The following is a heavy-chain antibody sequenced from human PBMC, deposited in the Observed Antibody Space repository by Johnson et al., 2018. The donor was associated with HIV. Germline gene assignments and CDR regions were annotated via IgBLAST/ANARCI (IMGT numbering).Heavy chain of an antibody. V-gene: IGHV3-11*04. CDR1: GFTFSDYY. CDR3: ARVAALYDAFDS. J-gene: IGHJ3*02. CDR2: ITSSGGTV. D-gene: IGHD2-15*01. Sequence: QVQLVESGGGLVNPGGSLRLSCAASGFTFSDYYMSWIRQAPGKGLEWVSYITSSGGTVYYADSVKGRFTISRDNAKNSLYLQMNSLRAEDTAVYDCARVAALYDAFDSWGQGTLVAVSS.